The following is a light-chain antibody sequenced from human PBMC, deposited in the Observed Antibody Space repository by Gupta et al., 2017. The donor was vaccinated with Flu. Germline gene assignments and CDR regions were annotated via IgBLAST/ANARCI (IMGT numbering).Light chain of an antibody. Sequence: DIQMTQSLSSLAASVGDRITITCRASQDISDFLNWYQQKPGKAPKLLIYAASTLQSGVPPRFSGSGSETDFTLTINKLQPEDFAIYYCQQSYSSFNTFGQGTRLEIK. V-gene: IGKV1-39*01. CDR3: QQSYSSFNT. J-gene: IGKJ5*01. CDR1: QDISDF. CDR2: AAS.